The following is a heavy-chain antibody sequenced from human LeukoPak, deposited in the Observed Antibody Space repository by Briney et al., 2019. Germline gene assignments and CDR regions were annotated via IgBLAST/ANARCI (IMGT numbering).Heavy chain of an antibody. CDR3: ARDGYSTPDV. D-gene: IGHD6-13*01. CDR1: GGSFSDYY. V-gene: IGHV4-34*01. Sequence: PSETLSLTCAVYGGSFSDYYWSWIRQPPGKGLEWIWEINHGGSTNYNPSLKSRVTLSVDTSKNQFSLKLTSVTAADTAVYYCARDGYSTPDVWGQGTTVTVSS. CDR2: INHGGST. J-gene: IGHJ6*02.